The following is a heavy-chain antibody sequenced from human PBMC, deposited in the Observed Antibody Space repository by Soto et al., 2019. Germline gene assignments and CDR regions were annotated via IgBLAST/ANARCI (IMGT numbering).Heavy chain of an antibody. Sequence: PGGALRVSCAASGFTVSSYCIHWVRQAPGKGLEWVAVIWYDGTNKYYADSVKGRFTISRDNSKNTLYLQMNSLRAEDKAVYYCARAMVRGIQRGMDVCGHVTTVTDSS. CDR1: GFTVSSYC. CDR3: ARAMVRGIQRGMDV. D-gene: IGHD3-10*01. V-gene: IGHV3-33*01. CDR2: IWYDGTNK. J-gene: IGHJ6*02.